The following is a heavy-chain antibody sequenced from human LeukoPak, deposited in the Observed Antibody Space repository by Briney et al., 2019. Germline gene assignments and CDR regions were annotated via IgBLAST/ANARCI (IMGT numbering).Heavy chain of an antibody. CDR1: GFRLRSPE. J-gene: IGHJ5*02. CDR2: INSADNVE. Sequence: PGGSLTLSCAASGFRLRSPEVHWVRQAPGKGPEWVAHINSADNVEYYTDSVRGRFTMSRDNAKDLLYLQMNSLRDEDTAVYYCARDTVNGPFVISLDLWGQGVLVTVSS. D-gene: IGHD2-8*01. CDR3: ARDTVNGPFVISLDL. V-gene: IGHV3-48*03.